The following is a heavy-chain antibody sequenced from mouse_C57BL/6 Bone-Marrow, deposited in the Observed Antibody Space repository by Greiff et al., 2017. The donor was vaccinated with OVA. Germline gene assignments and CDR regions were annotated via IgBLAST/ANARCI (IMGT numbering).Heavy chain of an antibody. CDR2: ISSGGSYT. Sequence: DVMLVESGGDLVKPGGSLKLSCAASGFTFSSYGMSWVRQTPDKRLEWVATISSGGSYTYYPDSVKGRFTISRDNAKNTLYLQMSSLKSEDTAMYYCARNYGSSPYYAMDYWGQGTSVTVSS. D-gene: IGHD1-1*01. J-gene: IGHJ4*01. CDR3: ARNYGSSPYYAMDY. V-gene: IGHV5-6*02. CDR1: GFTFSSYG.